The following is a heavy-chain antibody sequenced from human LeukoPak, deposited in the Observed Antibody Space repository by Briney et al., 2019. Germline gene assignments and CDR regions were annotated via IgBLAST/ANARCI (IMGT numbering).Heavy chain of an antibody. J-gene: IGHJ3*02. CDR1: GFTFSSYS. V-gene: IGHV3-21*01. Sequence: GGSLRLSCAASGFTFSSYSMNWVRQAPGKGLEWVSSISSSSSYIYYADSVKGRFTISRDNAKNSLYLQMNSLRAEDTAVYYCAKALPGYSSGWYTAYAFDIWGQGTMVTVSS. D-gene: IGHD6-19*01. CDR3: AKALPGYSSGWYTAYAFDI. CDR2: ISSSSSYI.